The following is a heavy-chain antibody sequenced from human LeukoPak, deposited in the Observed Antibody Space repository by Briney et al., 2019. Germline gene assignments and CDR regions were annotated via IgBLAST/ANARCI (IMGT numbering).Heavy chain of an antibody. CDR2: INHSGST. CDR1: GGSFGGYY. J-gene: IGHJ3*02. Sequence: PSETLSLTCAVYGGSFGGYYWSWIRQPPGKGLEWIGEINHSGSTNYDPSLKSRVTISVDTSKNQFSLKLSSVTAADTAVYYCARDSITIGIWGQGTMVTVFS. V-gene: IGHV4-34*01. CDR3: ARDSITIGI. D-gene: IGHD3-3*01.